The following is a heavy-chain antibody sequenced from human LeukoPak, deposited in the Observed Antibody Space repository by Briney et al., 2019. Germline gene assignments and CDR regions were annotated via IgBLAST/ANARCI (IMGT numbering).Heavy chain of an antibody. V-gene: IGHV4-59*08. CDR2: IYYSGST. CDR3: AGHYGSGFDF. D-gene: IGHD3-10*01. J-gene: IGHJ4*02. CDR1: GGSISSYY. Sequence: PSETLSLTCTVSGGSISSYYWSWIRQPPGKGLEWIGYIYYSGSTNYNPSIKSRVTISVDTSKNQFSLKLTSVTAADTAVYYCAGHYGSGFDFWGQGTLVTVSS.